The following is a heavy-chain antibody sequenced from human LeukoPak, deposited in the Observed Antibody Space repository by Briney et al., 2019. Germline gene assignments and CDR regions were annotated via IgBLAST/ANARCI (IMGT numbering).Heavy chain of an antibody. D-gene: IGHD1-14*01. CDR2: FTADGSNT. V-gene: IGHV3-74*01. J-gene: IGHJ4*02. Sequence: PGGSLRLSCAASGFTLSDYAMYWVRQAPGKGLVWVSRFTADGSNTIYADSAMGRFTVSRDIAKNTLYLQMYSLRAEDTAVYYCARAQMGTPTDCWGQGTLVTVSS. CDR3: ARAQMGTPTDC. CDR1: GFTLSDYA.